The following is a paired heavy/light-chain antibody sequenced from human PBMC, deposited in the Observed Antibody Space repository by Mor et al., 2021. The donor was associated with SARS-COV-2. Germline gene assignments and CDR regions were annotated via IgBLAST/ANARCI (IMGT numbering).Light chain of an antibody. CDR2: GKN. Sequence: SSELTQDPAVSVALGQTVRITCQGDSLRSYYASWYQQKPGQAPVLVIYGKNNRPSGIPDRFSGSSSGNTASLTITGAQAEDEADYYCNSRDSSGFWVFGGGTKLTVL. V-gene: IGLV3-19*01. J-gene: IGLJ3*02. CDR1: SLRSYY. CDR3: NSRDSSGFWV.
Heavy chain of an antibody. D-gene: IGHD6-13*01. Sequence: EVQLVESGGGLVKPGGSLRLSCAASGFTFSSYSMNWVRQAPGKGLEWVSSISSSSSYIYYADSVKGRFTISRDNAKNSLYLQMNSLRAEDTAVYYCARDVSPLWQQLEYYYYYYGMDVWGQGTTVTVSS. CDR3: ARDVSPLWQQLEYYYYYYGMDV. CDR2: ISSSSSYI. V-gene: IGHV3-21*01. CDR1: GFTFSSYS. J-gene: IGHJ6*02.